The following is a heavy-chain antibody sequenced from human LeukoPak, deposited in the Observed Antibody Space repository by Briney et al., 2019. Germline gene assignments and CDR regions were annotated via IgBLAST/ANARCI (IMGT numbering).Heavy chain of an antibody. CDR3: ARSIAARHHMDF. CDR1: GFKFNMYA. J-gene: IGHJ6*03. V-gene: IGHV3-30*14. D-gene: IGHD6-6*01. CDR2: TSYDGSIE. Sequence: PGGSLRLSCTATGFKFNMYAMHSVRXAPGXGLDWVAVTSYDGSIEFYADSVRGRFTISRANAKSTVYLQMNSLSGEDAAIYYCARSIAARHHMDFWGKGTTVIVSS.